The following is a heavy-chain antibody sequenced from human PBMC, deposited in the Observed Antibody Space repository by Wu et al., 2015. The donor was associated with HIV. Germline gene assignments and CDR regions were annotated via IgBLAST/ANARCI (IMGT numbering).Heavy chain of an antibody. CDR1: GYTFTGYS. J-gene: IGHJ3*02. CDR3: ARCGGELDGLDI. D-gene: IGHD1-26*01. CDR2: INPKSGGT. V-gene: IGHV1-2*02. Sequence: QVQLVQSGAEVKKPGASVKVSCKASGYTFTGYSMHWVRQAPGQGLEWMGWINPKSGGTNYAQKFQGRVTMTRDTSISTAYMEISSLISDDTAVYYCARCGGELDGLDIWGQGTMLTVSS.